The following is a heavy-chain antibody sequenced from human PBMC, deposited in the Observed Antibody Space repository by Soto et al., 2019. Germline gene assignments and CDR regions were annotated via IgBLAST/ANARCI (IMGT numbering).Heavy chain of an antibody. V-gene: IGHV1-3*01. Sequence: QVQLVQSGAEVKKPGASVKVSCKASGYTFTSYAMHWVRQAPGQRLEWMGWINAGNGNTNYSQKFQGRVTITRHTPASTAYMERSSLRSEDTAVYYFAWAIVVVTAADYWGQGTLVTVSS. CDR2: INAGNGNT. J-gene: IGHJ4*02. CDR3: AWAIVVVTAADY. D-gene: IGHD2-21*02. CDR1: GYTFTSYA.